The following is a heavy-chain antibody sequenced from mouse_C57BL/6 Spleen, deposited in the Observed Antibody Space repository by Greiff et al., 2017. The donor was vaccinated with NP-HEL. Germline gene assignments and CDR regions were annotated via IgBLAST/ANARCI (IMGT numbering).Heavy chain of an antibody. CDR1: GYTFTSYW. Sequence: VQLQQPGAELVMPGASVKLSCKASGYTFTSYWMHWVKQRPGQGLEWIGEIDPSDSYTNYNQKFKGKSTLTVDKSSSTAYMQLSSLTSEDSAVYYCARSEDSSGYYFDYWGQGTTLTVSS. V-gene: IGHV1-69*01. CDR3: ARSEDSSGYYFDY. D-gene: IGHD3-2*02. J-gene: IGHJ2*01. CDR2: IDPSDSYT.